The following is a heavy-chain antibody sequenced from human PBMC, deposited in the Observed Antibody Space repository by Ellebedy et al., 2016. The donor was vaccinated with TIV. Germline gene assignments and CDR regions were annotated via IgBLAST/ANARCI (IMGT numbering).Heavy chain of an antibody. D-gene: IGHD3-10*01. J-gene: IGHJ6*02. CDR1: GFTFSSYA. CDR2: ISSNGGST. Sequence: GESLKISXSASGFTFSSYAMYWVRQAPGKGLGYVSAISSNGGSTYYADSVKGRFTISRDNSKSTLYLQMSSLGAEDTAVYYCVKDRGYNYGSGSPFDYYYGMDVWGQGTTVTVSS. CDR3: VKDRGYNYGSGSPFDYYYGMDV. V-gene: IGHV3-64D*06.